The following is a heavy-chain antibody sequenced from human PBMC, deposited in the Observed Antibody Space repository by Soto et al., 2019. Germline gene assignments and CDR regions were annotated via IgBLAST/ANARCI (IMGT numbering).Heavy chain of an antibody. CDR3: ANERYYDYVWETYYSYGMDV. D-gene: IGHD3-16*01. J-gene: IGHJ6*02. V-gene: IGHV3-23*01. CDR1: GFTFNSYA. Sequence: ESGGGLEQPGGSLRLSCAASGFTFNSYAMTWVRQAPGKGLEWVSAISGSGGYTYYADSVKGRFTISRDNSKNTLFLQMNSLTAEDTAIYYCANERYYDYVWETYYSYGMDVWGQGATVTVSS. CDR2: ISGSGGYT.